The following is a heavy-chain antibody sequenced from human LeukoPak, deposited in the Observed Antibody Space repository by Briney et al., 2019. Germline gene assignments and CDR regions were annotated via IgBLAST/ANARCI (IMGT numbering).Heavy chain of an antibody. V-gene: IGHV1-58*01. CDR3: TSDPTFYSGRYCFDY. CDR1: GFTFSNSA. CDR2: IVVGSGNT. J-gene: IGHJ4*02. D-gene: IGHD1-26*01. Sequence: ASVKVSCKASGFTFSNSAVQWVRQARGQRLEWIGWIVVGSGNTSYAQKFQERVTITRDMSTSTAYMELSSLRSEDTAVYYCTSDPTFYSGRYCFDYWGQGTLVTVSS.